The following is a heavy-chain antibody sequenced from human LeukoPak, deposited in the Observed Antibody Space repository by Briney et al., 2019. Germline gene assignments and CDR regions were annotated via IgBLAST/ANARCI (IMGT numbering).Heavy chain of an antibody. CDR2: IYSGGST. CDR3: ARELPPVVKYHFDS. D-gene: IGHD3-22*01. Sequence: PGGSLRLSCAASGFIVRSGYMSWVRQAPGKGLEWVSVIYSGGSTYHADSVKGRFTISRDNSKNTLYLQMDSLRAEDTGVYYCARELPPVVKYHFDSWGQETLVTVSS. V-gene: IGHV3-53*01. CDR1: GFIVRSGY. J-gene: IGHJ4*02.